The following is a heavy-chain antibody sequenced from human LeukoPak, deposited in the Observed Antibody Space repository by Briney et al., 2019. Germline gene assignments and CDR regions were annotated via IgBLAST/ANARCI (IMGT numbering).Heavy chain of an antibody. CDR2: IKQDGSEK. J-gene: IGHJ4*02. D-gene: IGHD3-16*01. CDR3: ARGDSLGY. CDR1: GFTVSSNY. V-gene: IGHV3-7*01. Sequence: GGSLRLSCAASGFTVSSNYMSWVRQAPGKGLEWVANIKQDGSEKYYVDSVKGRLTISRDNAKNSLYLQMNSLRAEDTALYYCARGDSLGYWGQGTLVTVSS.